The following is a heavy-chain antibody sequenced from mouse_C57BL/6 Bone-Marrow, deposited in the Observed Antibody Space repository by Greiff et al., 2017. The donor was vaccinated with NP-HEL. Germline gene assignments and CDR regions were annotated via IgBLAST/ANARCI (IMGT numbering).Heavy chain of an antibody. J-gene: IGHJ4*01. CDR1: GYTFTSYW. Sequence: VQLQQPGAELVKPGASVKLSCKASGYTFTSYWMHWVKQRPGQGLEWIGMIHPNSGSTNYNEKFKSKATLTVDKSSSTAYMQLSSLTSEDSAVYCCAGGNLLPLYSMDYWGQGTSVTVSS. V-gene: IGHV1-64*01. CDR3: AGGNLLPLYSMDY. D-gene: IGHD1-1*01. CDR2: IHPNSGST.